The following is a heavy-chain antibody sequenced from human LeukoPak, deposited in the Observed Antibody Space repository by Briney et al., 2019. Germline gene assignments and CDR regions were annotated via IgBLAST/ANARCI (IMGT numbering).Heavy chain of an antibody. CDR1: GFTFSSYS. D-gene: IGHD4-23*01. CDR3: ARAAALDYGGNSGEFDY. Sequence: PGGSLRLSCAASGFTFSSYSMNWVRQAPGRGLEWVSSISSSSSYIYYADSVKGRFTISRDNAKNSLYLQMDSLRAEDTAVYYCARAAALDYGGNSGEFDYWGQGTLVTVSS. J-gene: IGHJ4*02. V-gene: IGHV3-21*01. CDR2: ISSSSSYI.